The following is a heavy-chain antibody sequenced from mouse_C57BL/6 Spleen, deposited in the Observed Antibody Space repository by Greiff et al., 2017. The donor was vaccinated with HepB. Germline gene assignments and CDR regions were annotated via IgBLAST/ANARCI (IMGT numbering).Heavy chain of an antibody. V-gene: IGHV1-26*01. J-gene: IGHJ3*01. CDR3: APYDGYFAY. Sequence: EVQLQQSGPELVKPGASVKISCKASGYTFTDYYMNWVKQSHGKSLEWIGDINPNNGGTSYNQKFKGKATLTVDKSSSTAYMELRSLTSEDSAVYYCAPYDGYFAYWGQGTLVTVSA. CDR2: INPNNGGT. D-gene: IGHD2-3*01. CDR1: GYTFTDYY.